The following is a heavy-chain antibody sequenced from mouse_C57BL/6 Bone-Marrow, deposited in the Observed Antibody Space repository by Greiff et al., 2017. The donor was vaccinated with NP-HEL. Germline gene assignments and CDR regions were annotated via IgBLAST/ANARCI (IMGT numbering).Heavy chain of an antibody. V-gene: IGHV1-66*01. CDR3: AKFRDY. Sequence: QVQLQQSGPELVKPGASVKISCKASGYSFPRYYIHWVTQRPGPGLEWIGWLSPGRGNTTYNEKFKGKATLTADTSSSPAYMQLSSLTSENSAVYYCAKFRDYWGQGTTLTVSS. CDR2: LSPGRGNT. CDR1: GYSFPRYY. J-gene: IGHJ2*01.